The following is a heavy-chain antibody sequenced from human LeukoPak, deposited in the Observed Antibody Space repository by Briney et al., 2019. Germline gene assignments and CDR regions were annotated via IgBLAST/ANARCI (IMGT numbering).Heavy chain of an antibody. CDR3: ARDHPHYYYDTSGYYDY. CDR1: GGSINSGAYY. V-gene: IGHV4-61*02. D-gene: IGHD3-22*01. J-gene: IGHJ4*02. Sequence: SETLSLTFTVSGGSINSGAYYWSWIRQPAGKGLEWIGRIYTSGTTNYNPSLKSRLTISTDTSKNQFSLKLSSVTAADTAVYYCARDHPHYYYDTSGYYDYWGQGILVTVSS. CDR2: IYTSGTT.